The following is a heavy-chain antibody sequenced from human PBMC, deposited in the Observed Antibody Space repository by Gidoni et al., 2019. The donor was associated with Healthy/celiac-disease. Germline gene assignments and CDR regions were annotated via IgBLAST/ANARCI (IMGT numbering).Heavy chain of an antibody. CDR1: GFTFSSYE. Sequence: EVQLVESGGGLVQPGGSLRLSCAASGFTFSSYEMNWVRQAPGKGLECVSYISSSGSTIYYADSVKGRFTISRDNAKNSLYLQMNSLRAEDTAVYYCARDQVRDGYNSYYYYGMDVWGQGTTVTVSS. V-gene: IGHV3-48*03. CDR2: ISSSGSTI. D-gene: IGHD5-12*01. CDR3: ARDQVRDGYNSYYYYGMDV. J-gene: IGHJ6*02.